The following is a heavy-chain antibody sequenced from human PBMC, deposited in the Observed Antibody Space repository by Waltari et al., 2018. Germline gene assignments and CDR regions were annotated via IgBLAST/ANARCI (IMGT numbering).Heavy chain of an antibody. CDR1: GFTFSSYA. Sequence: EVQLVESGGGLVQPGGSLRLSCAASGFTFSSYAMSWVRQAPGKGLEWVSAISGSGGSTYYADSVKGRFTISRDNSKNTLYLQMNSLRAEDTTVYYCAKESVVPAAINQFFIDYWGQGTLVTVSS. D-gene: IGHD2-2*02. J-gene: IGHJ4*02. CDR3: AKESVVPAAINQFFIDY. CDR2: ISGSGGST. V-gene: IGHV3-23*04.